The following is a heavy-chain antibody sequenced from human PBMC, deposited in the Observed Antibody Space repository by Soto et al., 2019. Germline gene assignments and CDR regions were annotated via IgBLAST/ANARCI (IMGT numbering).Heavy chain of an antibody. V-gene: IGHV1-3*05. CDR2: INAGNGNT. CDR3: AREHGDYPYFDY. D-gene: IGHD4-17*01. CDR1: GYTFTTYA. Sequence: QVQLVQSGAEEKKPGASVKVSCKASGYTFTTYAMHWVRQAPGQRLEWMGRINAGNGNTKYTQKFQGRVTIIRDTSATTAHMELSSLRSEDTAVYYCAREHGDYPYFDYWGQGTLVTVSS. J-gene: IGHJ4*02.